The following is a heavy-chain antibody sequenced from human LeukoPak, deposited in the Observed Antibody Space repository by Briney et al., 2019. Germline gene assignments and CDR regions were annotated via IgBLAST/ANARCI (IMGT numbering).Heavy chain of an antibody. CDR1: GYTFTSYG. Sequence: ASVKVSCKAAGYTFTSYGISWARQAPGQGLEWMGWISVYNGNTNYAQKFQGRVTMTTDTSTSTAYMDLRSLRSDDTAVYYCARGRRSSSWYGHGDAFDIWGQGTMVTVSS. CDR2: ISVYNGNT. J-gene: IGHJ3*02. CDR3: ARGRRSSSWYGHGDAFDI. D-gene: IGHD6-13*01. V-gene: IGHV1-18*01.